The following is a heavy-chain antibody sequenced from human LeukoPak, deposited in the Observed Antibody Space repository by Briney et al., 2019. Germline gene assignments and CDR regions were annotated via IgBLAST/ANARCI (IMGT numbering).Heavy chain of an antibody. V-gene: IGHV3-30*02. D-gene: IGHD3-10*01. CDR1: EFTFSSYG. CDR2: IRYDGSSK. Sequence: GGSLRLSCAASEFTFSSYGMHWVRQAPGKGLEWVAFIRYDGSSKYYIDTVKGRFTISRDNSKNTMYLQMNSVRAEDTAVYYCAKDLEYSGSGTPGTIDFWGQGTLVTVSS. J-gene: IGHJ4*02. CDR3: AKDLEYSGSGTPGTIDF.